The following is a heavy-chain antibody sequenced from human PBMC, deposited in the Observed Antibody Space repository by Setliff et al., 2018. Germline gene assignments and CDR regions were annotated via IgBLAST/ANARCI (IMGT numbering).Heavy chain of an antibody. D-gene: IGHD3-22*01. CDR1: GLIFGNYP. V-gene: IGHV3-23*01. J-gene: IGHJ5*02. CDR3: AKEDYSDSSGYYYETPWFDP. CDR2: ISGSGRNT. Sequence: GGSLRLSCAASGLIFGNYPMNWVRQAPGKGLEWVSGISGSGRNTYYADSVKGRFTISRDNSQNTVFLQVNSLRPEDSAVYYCAKEDYSDSSGYYYETPWFDPWGQGTLVTVS.